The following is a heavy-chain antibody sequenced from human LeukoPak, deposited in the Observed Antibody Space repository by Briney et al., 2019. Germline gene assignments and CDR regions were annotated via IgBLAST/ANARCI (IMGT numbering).Heavy chain of an antibody. D-gene: IGHD2-2*01. CDR2: ISTSSSTI. V-gene: IGHV3-48*01. J-gene: IGHJ6*02. CDR1: GFTFSGYW. CDR3: AMGYSSTSGRYYYYYYGMDV. Sequence: QSGGSLRLSCAASGFTFSGYWMSWVRQAPGKGLEWVSYISTSSSTIYYADSVKGRFTISRDNAKNSLYLQMNSLRAEDTAVYYCAMGYSSTSGRYYYYYYGMDVWGQGTTVTVSS.